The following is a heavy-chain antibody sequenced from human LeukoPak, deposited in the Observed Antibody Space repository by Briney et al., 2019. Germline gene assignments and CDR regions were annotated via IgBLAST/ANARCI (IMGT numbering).Heavy chain of an antibody. CDR3: ARIPHYYDSSGYLIYFDY. CDR2: IYYSGST. Sequence: SQTLSLTCTVSGGSISSSSYYWGWIRQPPGKGLEWIGSIYYSGSTYYNPSLKSRVTISVDTSKNQFSLKLSSVTAADTAVYYCARIPHYYDSSGYLIYFDYWGQGTLVTVSS. V-gene: IGHV4-39*01. D-gene: IGHD3-22*01. CDR1: GGSISSSSYY. J-gene: IGHJ4*02.